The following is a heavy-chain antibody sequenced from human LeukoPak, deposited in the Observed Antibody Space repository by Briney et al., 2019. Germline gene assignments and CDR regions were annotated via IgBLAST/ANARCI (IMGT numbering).Heavy chain of an antibody. CDR1: GFTFGDYA. Sequence: GRSLKLSCTASGFTFGDYAMNWICQAPGKGLEWVGFIRSKAYGGTPEYAASVKGRFSISRDDSKSIAYLQMNSLKTEDTAVYYCSRSGGGYDYVDYWGQGTLVTVS. CDR3: SRSGGGYDYVDY. J-gene: IGHJ4*02. D-gene: IGHD5-12*01. CDR2: IRSKAYGGTP. V-gene: IGHV3-49*03.